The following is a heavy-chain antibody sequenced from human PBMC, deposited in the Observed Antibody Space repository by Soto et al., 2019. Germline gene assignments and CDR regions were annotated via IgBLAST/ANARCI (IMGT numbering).Heavy chain of an antibody. Sequence: EVQLVESGGGLVQPGRSLRLSCAASGFTFDDYAMRWVRQAPGKGLEWVSGISWNSGSIGYADSVKGRFTISRDNAKNSLYLQMNSLRAEDTALYYCAKGHLRFLEWLSLDYWGQGTLVTVSS. CDR2: ISWNSGSI. CDR1: GFTFDDYA. D-gene: IGHD3-3*01. CDR3: AKGHLRFLEWLSLDY. J-gene: IGHJ4*02. V-gene: IGHV3-9*01.